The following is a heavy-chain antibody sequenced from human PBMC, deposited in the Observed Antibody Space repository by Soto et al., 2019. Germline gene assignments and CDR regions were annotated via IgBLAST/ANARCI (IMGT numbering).Heavy chain of an antibody. CDR2: ISWNSGSI. Sequence: VQLVESGGGLVQPGRSLRLSCAASGFTFDDYAMHWVRQAPGKGLEWVSGISWNSGSIGYADSVKGRFTISRDNAKNSLYLQMNSLRAEDTALYYCAKAGEAVVVPAATDYWGQGTLVTVSS. V-gene: IGHV3-9*01. J-gene: IGHJ4*02. D-gene: IGHD2-2*01. CDR1: GFTFDDYA. CDR3: AKAGEAVVVPAATDY.